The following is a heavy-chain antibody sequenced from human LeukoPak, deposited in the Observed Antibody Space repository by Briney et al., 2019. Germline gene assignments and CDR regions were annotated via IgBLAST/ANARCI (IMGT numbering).Heavy chain of an antibody. V-gene: IGHV1-69*13. D-gene: IGHD3-22*01. CDR2: IIPIFGTA. CDR1: GYTFTGYY. Sequence: SVKVSCKASGYTFTGYYIHWVRQAPGQGLEWMGGIIPIFGTANYAQKFQGRVTITADESTSTAYMELSSLRSEDTAVYYCASGEYYYDLDYWGQGTLVTVSS. J-gene: IGHJ4*02. CDR3: ASGEYYYDLDY.